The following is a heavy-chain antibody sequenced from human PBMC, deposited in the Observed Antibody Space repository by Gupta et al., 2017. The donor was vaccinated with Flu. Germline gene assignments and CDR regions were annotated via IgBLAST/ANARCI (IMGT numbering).Heavy chain of an antibody. D-gene: IGHD2-15*01. CDR1: GVTFRSYV. J-gene: IGHJ4*02. CDR2: IIPVFGPT. Sequence: QVQLVQSGAEVKKPGSSVKVSCKASGVTFRSYVINWVRQAPGQGLEWMGGIIPVFGPTNDAQNFQGRVTITADESTSTAYLELSSLRSEDTAVYYCARKGGGHCSGGTCYSFDYWGQGTLVIVSS. CDR3: ARKGGGHCSGGTCYSFDY. V-gene: IGHV1-69*01.